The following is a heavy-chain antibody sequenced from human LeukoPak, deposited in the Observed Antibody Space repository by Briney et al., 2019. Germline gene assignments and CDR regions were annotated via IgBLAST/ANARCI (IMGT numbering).Heavy chain of an antibody. CDR1: GGSISSGGYS. Sequence: SETLSLTCAVSGGSISSGGYSWSWIRQPPGKGLEWIGYIYHSGSTYYNPSLKSRVTISVDRSKNQFSLKLGSVTAADTAVYYCARDAGESSSWPNFDYWGQGTLVTVSS. CDR2: IYHSGST. D-gene: IGHD6-13*01. V-gene: IGHV4-30-2*01. J-gene: IGHJ4*02. CDR3: ARDAGESSSWPNFDY.